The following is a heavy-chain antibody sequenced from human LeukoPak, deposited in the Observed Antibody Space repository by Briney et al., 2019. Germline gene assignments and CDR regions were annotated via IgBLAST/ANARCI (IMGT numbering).Heavy chain of an antibody. D-gene: IGHD6-13*01. CDR1: GYTFTSYY. V-gene: IGHV1-46*01. CDR2: INPSGGST. J-gene: IGHJ4*02. Sequence: ASAKVSCKASGYTFTSYYMHWVRQAPGQGLEWMGIINPSGGSTSYAQKFQGRVTMTRDMSTSTVYMELSSLRSEDTAVYYCARSSSSWYPDYWGQGTLVTVSS. CDR3: ARSSSSWYPDY.